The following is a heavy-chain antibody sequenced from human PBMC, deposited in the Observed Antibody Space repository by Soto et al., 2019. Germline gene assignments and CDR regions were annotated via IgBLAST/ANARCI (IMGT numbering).Heavy chain of an antibody. V-gene: IGHV3-33*01. Sequence: QVLLVESGGGVGQPGRSLRLSCAASGFTFSNYDMHWVRQAPGKGLEWVAVIWYDGKNKYYADSVRGRFTISRDNSKNTLLLQMSSLRVEDTALYYCARDFLSSFINSPNDVFDIWGQGTMVTVSS. CDR3: ARDFLSSFINSPNDVFDI. D-gene: IGHD3-10*01. CDR1: GFTFSNYD. J-gene: IGHJ3*02. CDR2: IWYDGKNK.